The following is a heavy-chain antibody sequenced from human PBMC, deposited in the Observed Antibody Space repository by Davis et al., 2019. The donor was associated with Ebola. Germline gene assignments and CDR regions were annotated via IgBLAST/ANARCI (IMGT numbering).Heavy chain of an antibody. J-gene: IGHJ6*02. CDR2: ISVKSGNT. D-gene: IGHD2/OR15-2a*01. CDR3: ARDVRHGLNV. Sequence: AASVKVSCKASGYTFTSYAMHWVRQAPGQRLEWMGWISVKSGNTNYARKLQGRVTMTTDTSTTTAYMELRGLRFDDTAVYYCARDVRHGLNVWGQGTTVTVPS. V-gene: IGHV1-18*01. CDR1: GYTFTSYA.